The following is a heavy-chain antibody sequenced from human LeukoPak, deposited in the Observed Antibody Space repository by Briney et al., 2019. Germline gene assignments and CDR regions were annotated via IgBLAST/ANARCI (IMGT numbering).Heavy chain of an antibody. CDR3: ARGPRRLDY. Sequence: GGSLRLSCAASGFTFSSYSMSWVRQAPGKGLEWVSAISGSGGSTYYADSVKGRFTISRDNSKNTLYLQMNGLRSEDTAVYYCARGPRRLDYWGQGTLVTVSS. CDR1: GFTFSSYS. CDR2: ISGSGGST. V-gene: IGHV3-23*01. J-gene: IGHJ4*02.